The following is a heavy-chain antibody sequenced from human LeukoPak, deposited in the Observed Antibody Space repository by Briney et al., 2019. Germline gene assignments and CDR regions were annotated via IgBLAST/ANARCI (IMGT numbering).Heavy chain of an antibody. J-gene: IGHJ3*02. Sequence: SVKVSCKASGLTFTSSAMQWVRQARGQRLEWIGWIVVGSGNTNYAQKFQERVTITRDMSTSTAYMELSSLRSEDTAVYYCAATAAAGTPDAFDIWGQGTMVTVSS. CDR3: AATAAAGTPDAFDI. CDR2: IVVGSGNT. D-gene: IGHD6-13*01. V-gene: IGHV1-58*02. CDR1: GLTFTSSA.